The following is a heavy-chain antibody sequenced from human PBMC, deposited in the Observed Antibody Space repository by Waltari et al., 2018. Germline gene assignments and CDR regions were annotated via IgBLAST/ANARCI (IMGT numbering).Heavy chain of an antibody. CDR2: IYYSGST. CDR1: GGSISSSSYY. Sequence: QLQLQESGPGLVKPSETLSLTCTVSGGSISSSSYYWGWIRQPPGKGLEWIGSIYYSGSTYYNPSLKSRVTISVDTSKNQFSLKLSSVTAEDTAVYYCAKDEDSGSYLLWGQGTMVTVSS. J-gene: IGHJ3*01. D-gene: IGHD1-26*01. V-gene: IGHV4-39*07. CDR3: AKDEDSGSYLL.